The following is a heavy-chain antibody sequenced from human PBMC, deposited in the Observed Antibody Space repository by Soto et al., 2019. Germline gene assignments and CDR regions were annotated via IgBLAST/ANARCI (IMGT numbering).Heavy chain of an antibody. Sequence: GGSLRLSCAASGFTFSSYSMNWVRQAPGKGLEWVSSISSSSSYIYYADSVKGRFTISRDNAKNSLYLQMNSLRAEDTAVYYCARSLRGYSGYGPFDIWGQGTMVTVSS. V-gene: IGHV3-21*01. J-gene: IGHJ3*02. D-gene: IGHD5-12*01. CDR1: GFTFSSYS. CDR2: ISSSSSYI. CDR3: ARSLRGYSGYGPFDI.